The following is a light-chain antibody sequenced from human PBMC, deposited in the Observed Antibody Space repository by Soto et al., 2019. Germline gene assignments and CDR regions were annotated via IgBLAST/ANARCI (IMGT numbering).Light chain of an antibody. V-gene: IGKV3-20*01. CDR3: QQYGSSPRT. Sequence: EIVLTKSPGTLSLSPGEIATLSCRASQSVSSSYLAWYQQKPGQAPRLLIYGASSRATGIPDRFSGSGSGTDFTLIISRLEPEDFAVYYCQQYGSSPRTFGQGTKVEIK. J-gene: IGKJ1*01. CDR1: QSVSSSY. CDR2: GAS.